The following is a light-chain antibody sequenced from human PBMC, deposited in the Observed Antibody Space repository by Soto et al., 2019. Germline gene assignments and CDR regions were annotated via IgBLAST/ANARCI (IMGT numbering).Light chain of an antibody. CDR3: SSLTSSITYV. Sequence: QSALTQSASVSGSPGQSITISCTGTSSDVGGYHNVCWYQQEPGKAPKLMIYDVSNRTSGVYNRFSGSKSGNTASLTISGLQAEDEADYYCSSLTSSITYVFGTGTKLTVL. V-gene: IGLV2-14*01. J-gene: IGLJ1*01. CDR2: DVS. CDR1: SSDVGGYHN.